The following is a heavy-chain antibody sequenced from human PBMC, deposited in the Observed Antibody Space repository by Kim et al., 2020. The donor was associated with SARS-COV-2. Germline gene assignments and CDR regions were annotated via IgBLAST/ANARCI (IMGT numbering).Heavy chain of an antibody. D-gene: IGHD3-22*01. CDR3: AREGSHHNYDSSGYFS. CDR1: GGTFSSYA. V-gene: IGHV1-69*13. Sequence: SVKVSCKASGGTFSSYAINWVRQAPGQGLEWMGGIIPIFDTANYAQKFQGRVTITADESTSTAYMELSSLRSEDTAVYYCAREGSHHNYDSSGYFSWGQGTLVTVSS. J-gene: IGHJ5*02. CDR2: IIPIFDTA.